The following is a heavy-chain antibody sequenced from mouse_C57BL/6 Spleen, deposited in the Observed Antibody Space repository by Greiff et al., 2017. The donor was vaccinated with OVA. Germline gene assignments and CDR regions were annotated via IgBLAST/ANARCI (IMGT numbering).Heavy chain of an antibody. Sequence: VQLQQSGAELVRPGASVTLSCKASGYTFTDYEMHWVKQTPVHGLEWIGAIDPETGGTAYNQKFKGTAILTADKSSSTAYMELRSLTSEDSAVYYCTRGEAYAMDYWGQGTSVTVSS. CDR1: GYTFTDYE. J-gene: IGHJ4*01. CDR3: TRGEAYAMDY. V-gene: IGHV1-15*01. CDR2: IDPETGGT.